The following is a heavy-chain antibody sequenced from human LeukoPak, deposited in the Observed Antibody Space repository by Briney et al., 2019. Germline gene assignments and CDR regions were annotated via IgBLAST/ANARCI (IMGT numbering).Heavy chain of an antibody. D-gene: IGHD5-24*01. J-gene: IGHJ4*02. V-gene: IGHV3-64*04. Sequence: GSLRLSCSASGFTFSSYAMHWVRQAPGKGLEYVSSISNDGRNTYYADPGKGRFTISRDNSKNTLYLQMNSLRTEDTAVYYCVRDRGDGYNQIDYWGQGTLVTVSS. CDR3: VRDRGDGYNQIDY. CDR1: GFTFSSYA. CDR2: ISNDGRNT.